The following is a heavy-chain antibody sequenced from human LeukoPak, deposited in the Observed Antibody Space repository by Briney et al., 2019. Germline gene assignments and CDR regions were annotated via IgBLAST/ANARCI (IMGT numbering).Heavy chain of an antibody. D-gene: IGHD2-2*01. J-gene: IGHJ6*03. CDR1: GFTFSDYY. Sequence: PGGSLRLSCAASGFTFSDYYMSWIRQAPGKGLEWVSYISSSGTIIYNAGSVKGRFTVSRDNAKNSLFLQMNSLRAEDTAVFFCARFVVVRGPMEYYYYYMDVWGRGTTVIVSS. CDR2: ISSSGTII. CDR3: ARFVVVRGPMEYYYYYMDV. V-gene: IGHV3-11*01.